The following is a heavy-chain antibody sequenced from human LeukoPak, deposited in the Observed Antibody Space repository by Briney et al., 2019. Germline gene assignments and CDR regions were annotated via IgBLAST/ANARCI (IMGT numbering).Heavy chain of an antibody. J-gene: IGHJ2*01. CDR1: GGSISSYY. Sequence: SETLSLTCTVSGGSISSYYWSWIRQPPGKGLEWIGYIYYSGSTYYNPSLKSRVTISVDTSKNQFSLKLSSVTAADTAVYYCARDQSTWRHGNWYFDLWGRGTLVTVSS. V-gene: IGHV4-59*12. CDR3: ARDQSTWRHGNWYFDL. D-gene: IGHD6-25*01. CDR2: IYYSGST.